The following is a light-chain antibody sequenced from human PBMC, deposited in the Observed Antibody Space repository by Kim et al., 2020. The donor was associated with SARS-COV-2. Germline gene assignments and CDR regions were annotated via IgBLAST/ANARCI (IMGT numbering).Light chain of an antibody. CDR2: GAS. V-gene: IGKV3-20*01. J-gene: IGKJ2*01. Sequence: LSPVERATLSCRASQSVSSSYLAWYQQKPGQAPRLLSYGASSRATGIPDRFSGSGSGTDFTLTISRLEPEDFAVYYCQQYGSSPYTFGQGTKLEI. CDR1: QSVSSSY. CDR3: QQYGSSPYT.